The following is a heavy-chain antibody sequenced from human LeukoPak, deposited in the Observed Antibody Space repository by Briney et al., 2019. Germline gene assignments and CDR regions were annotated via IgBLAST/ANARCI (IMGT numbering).Heavy chain of an antibody. CDR3: ARELVVVPAPYTWFDP. V-gene: IGHV1-69*13. CDR1: GGTFTIYA. Sequence: ASVRVSCKASGGTFTIYAISWVRQALGQGVEWMGGIIAIFGTANYAQKFQGRVTITADESTSTAYMQLSSLRSEHTAVYYCARELVVVPAPYTWFDPWGQGTLVTVSS. D-gene: IGHD2-2*01. J-gene: IGHJ5*02. CDR2: IIAIFGTA.